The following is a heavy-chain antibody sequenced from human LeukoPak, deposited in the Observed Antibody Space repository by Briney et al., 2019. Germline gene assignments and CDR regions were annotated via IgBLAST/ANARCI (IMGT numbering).Heavy chain of an antibody. CDR2: ISYDGSNK. CDR3: AKYYCGSGSSFSYYYYYYMDV. CDR1: GFTFSSYG. D-gene: IGHD3-10*01. Sequence: GGSLRLSCAASGFTFSSYGMHWVRQAPGKGLEWVAVISYDGSNKYYADSVKGRFTISRDNSKNTLYLQMNSLRAEDTAVYYCAKYYCGSGSSFSYYYYYYMDVWGKGTTVTVSS. J-gene: IGHJ6*03. V-gene: IGHV3-30*18.